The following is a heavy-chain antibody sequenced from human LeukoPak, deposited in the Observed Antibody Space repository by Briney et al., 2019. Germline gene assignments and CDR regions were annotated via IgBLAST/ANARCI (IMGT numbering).Heavy chain of an antibody. D-gene: IGHD4-11*01. CDR2: INCSGGTT. CDR3: AKDLDYTTYGYYFDY. Sequence: EASVKVSCKASGYTFTNFYLHWVRQAPGQGLEWMGIINCSGGTTKYAQKFQGRVSITRETATSAVYMDLSGLRSEDTAVYYCAKDLDYTTYGYYFDYWGQGTLVTVSS. CDR1: GYTFTNFY. J-gene: IGHJ4*02. V-gene: IGHV1-46*01.